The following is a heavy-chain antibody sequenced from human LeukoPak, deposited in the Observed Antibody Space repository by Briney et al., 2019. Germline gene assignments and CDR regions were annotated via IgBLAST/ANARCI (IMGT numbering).Heavy chain of an antibody. D-gene: IGHD3-9*01. CDR2: IHYSGST. Sequence: PSETLSLTCTVSGGSISSGDYSWSWIRQYPGQGLEWIGYIHYSGSTSYNPSLKSRVTISVDTSKNQFSLKLSSVTAADTAVNFCASFDYYFNYWGQGTLVTISS. CDR1: GGSISSGDYS. V-gene: IGHV4-31*03. J-gene: IGHJ4*02. CDR3: ASFDYYFNY.